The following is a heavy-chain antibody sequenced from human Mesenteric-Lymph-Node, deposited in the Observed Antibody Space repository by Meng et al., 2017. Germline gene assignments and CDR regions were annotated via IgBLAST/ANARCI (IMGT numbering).Heavy chain of an antibody. J-gene: IGHJ4*02. CDR2: IYHSGRP. Sequence: QLMMQGCAPCYWQPSGCLFFTCVVSVGYIWCDQWWSWVRQAPGKGLAWSGEIYHSGRPNYNPSVKRRVSLSVDKSQNHFSLRLSSVTAADTAVYYCTTLYGDSISWGQGTLVTVSS. CDR1: VGYIWCDQW. V-gene: IGHV4-4*02. D-gene: IGHD4-17*01. CDR3: TTLYGDSIS.